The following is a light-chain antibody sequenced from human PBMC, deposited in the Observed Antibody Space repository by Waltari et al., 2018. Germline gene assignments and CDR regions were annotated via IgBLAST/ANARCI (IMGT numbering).Light chain of an antibody. CDR1: QSIRSN. CDR2: EAS. J-gene: IGKJ4*01. Sequence: EIVLTQSPATLSLSPGERATLSCRASQSIRSNLGWYQQKPGQAPRLLIHEASKRATGIPARFLGSGSGTDFTLTISSLEAEDFAVYYCQQRTSWPLTFGGGTRVEVK. CDR3: QQRTSWPLT. V-gene: IGKV3-11*01.